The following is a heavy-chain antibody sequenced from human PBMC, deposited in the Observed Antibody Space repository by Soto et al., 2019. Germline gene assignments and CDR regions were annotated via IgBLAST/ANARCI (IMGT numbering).Heavy chain of an antibody. V-gene: IGHV3-23*01. CDR1: GFTFSSFA. CDR2: ISGSGGST. Sequence: EVQLLDSGGGLVQPGGSLRLSCAASGFTFSSFAMSWVRQAPGKGLEWASAISGSGGSTYYADSVKGRFTISRDKSKNTLYLQMNSLRAEDTAVYYCAKARYSSGWNYFDYWGQGTLVTVSS. J-gene: IGHJ4*02. CDR3: AKARYSSGWNYFDY. D-gene: IGHD6-19*01.